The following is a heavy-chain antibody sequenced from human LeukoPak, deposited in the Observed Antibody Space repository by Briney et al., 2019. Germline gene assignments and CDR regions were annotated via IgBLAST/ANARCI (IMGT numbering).Heavy chain of an antibody. CDR3: ARGVIAHDAFDI. Sequence: PSETLSLTCAVYGGSFSGYYWSWIRQPPGKGLEWIGEINHSGSTNYNPSLKSRVTISVDTSKNQFSLKLSSVTAADTAVYYCARGVIAHDAFDIWGQGTMVTVSS. J-gene: IGHJ3*02. V-gene: IGHV4-34*01. D-gene: IGHD3-16*02. CDR1: GGSFSGYY. CDR2: INHSGST.